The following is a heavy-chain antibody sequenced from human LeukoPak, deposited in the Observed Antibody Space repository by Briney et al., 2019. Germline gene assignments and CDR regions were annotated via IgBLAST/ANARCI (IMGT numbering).Heavy chain of an antibody. Sequence: GGSLRLSCAASGFTFSSYGMHWVRQAPGKGLEWVAVIWYDGSNKYYADSVKGRFTISRDNSKNTLYLQMNSLRAEDTAVYYCAKSEGFYDSSGYGLGTFDYWGQGTLVTVSS. J-gene: IGHJ4*02. D-gene: IGHD3-22*01. CDR3: AKSEGFYDSSGYGLGTFDY. CDR1: GFTFSSYG. V-gene: IGHV3-33*06. CDR2: IWYDGSNK.